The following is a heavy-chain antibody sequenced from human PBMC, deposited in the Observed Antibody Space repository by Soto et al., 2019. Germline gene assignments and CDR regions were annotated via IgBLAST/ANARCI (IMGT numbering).Heavy chain of an antibody. D-gene: IGHD6-13*01. Sequence: SETLSLTCTVSGGSISSGGYCWSWIRQHPGKGLEWIGYIYYSGSTYYNPSLKSRVTISVDTSKNQFSLKLSSVTAADTAVYYCARGQQLVRMYYFDYWGQGTLVTVSS. CDR1: GGSISSGGYC. V-gene: IGHV4-31*03. CDR2: IYYSGST. CDR3: ARGQQLVRMYYFDY. J-gene: IGHJ4*02.